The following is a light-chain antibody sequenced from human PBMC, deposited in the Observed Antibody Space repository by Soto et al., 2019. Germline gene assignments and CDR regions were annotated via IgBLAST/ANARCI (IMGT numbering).Light chain of an antibody. CDR3: CSYAGSSWV. Sequence: QSALTQPASVSGSPGQSITISCTGTSSDVGSYNLVSWYQQHPGKAPKLMIYEGSKRPSGVSNRFSGSKSGNTASLTISGLQAEDEADCYCCSYAGSSWVFGGGTKLTVL. J-gene: IGLJ3*02. CDR1: SSDVGSYNL. CDR2: EGS. V-gene: IGLV2-23*01.